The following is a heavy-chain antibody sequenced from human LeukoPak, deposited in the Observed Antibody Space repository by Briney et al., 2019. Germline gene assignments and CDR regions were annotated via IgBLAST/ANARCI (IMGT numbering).Heavy chain of an antibody. Sequence: LTGGSLRLSCAASGFTFDDYAMHWVRQAPGKGLEWVSGISWNSGSIGYADSVKGRFTISRDNAKNSLYLQMNSLRVEDTAFYYCAKDNRRHYTSGPNPDSLHWGQGALVTVSS. CDR1: GFTFDDYA. D-gene: IGHD6-19*01. J-gene: IGHJ4*02. V-gene: IGHV3-9*01. CDR2: ISWNSGSI. CDR3: AKDNRRHYTSGPNPDSLH.